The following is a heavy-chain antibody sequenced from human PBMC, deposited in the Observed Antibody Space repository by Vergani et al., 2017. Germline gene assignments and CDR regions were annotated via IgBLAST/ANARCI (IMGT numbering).Heavy chain of an antibody. Sequence: QVQMQESGPGLVKTSETLSLTCSASGAPISYWCWSWLRQPAGKGLEWIGRLCPSGSTNYKPSPKSRVTMSIDTAKNQFSLKLSSVTAADTAVYYCARVLRVVVPAAMRSYYYYMDVWGKGTTVTVSS. CDR1: GAPISYWC. D-gene: IGHD2-2*01. CDR3: ARVLRVVVPAAMRSYYYYMDV. V-gene: IGHV4-4*07. J-gene: IGHJ6*03. CDR2: LCPSGST.